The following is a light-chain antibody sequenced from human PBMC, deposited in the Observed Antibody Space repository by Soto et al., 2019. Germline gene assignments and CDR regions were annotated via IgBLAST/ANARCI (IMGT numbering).Light chain of an antibody. Sequence: EIVLTQSPGTLSLSPGERATLSCRASQSVSSGYLAWYQQKPGQAPRLLIYGASSRATGIPDRFSGSGSGTDFTLIISRVEPEDFAVYYCQQYGTSRAFGQGTKVDIK. CDR1: QSVSSGY. CDR3: QQYGTSRA. V-gene: IGKV3-20*01. CDR2: GAS. J-gene: IGKJ1*01.